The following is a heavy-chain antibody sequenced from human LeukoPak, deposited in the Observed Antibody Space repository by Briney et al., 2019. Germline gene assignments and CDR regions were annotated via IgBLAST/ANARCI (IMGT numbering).Heavy chain of an antibody. CDR2: INPNSGGT. Sequence: WASVKVSCKASGYTFTGYYMHWVRQAPGQGLEWMGWINPNSGGTNYAQKFQGWVTMTRDTSISTAYMELSRLRSDVTAVYYCAIPLGRYYYGSGSFSDAFDIWGRGTMVTVSS. CDR1: GYTFTGYY. CDR3: AIPLGRYYYGSGSFSDAFDI. V-gene: IGHV1-2*04. D-gene: IGHD3-10*01. J-gene: IGHJ3*02.